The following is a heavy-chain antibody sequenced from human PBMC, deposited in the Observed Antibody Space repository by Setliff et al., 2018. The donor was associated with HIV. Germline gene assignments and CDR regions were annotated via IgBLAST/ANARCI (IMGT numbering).Heavy chain of an antibody. D-gene: IGHD4-17*01. J-gene: IGHJ4*02. CDR3: ARSTTAD. CDR1: GCTFTDYY. V-gene: IGHV1-2*02. CDR2: IYPNTGGT. Sequence: GASVKVSCKASGCTFTDYYIHWVRQAPGQGLEWMGWIYPNTGGTNYAQKFQGRVTMTRDTSISTAYMELSRLRSDDTAVYYCARSTTADWGQGTMVTVSS.